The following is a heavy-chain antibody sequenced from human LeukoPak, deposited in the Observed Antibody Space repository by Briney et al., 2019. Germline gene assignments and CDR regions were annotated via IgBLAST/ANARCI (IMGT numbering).Heavy chain of an antibody. CDR1: GYTFTSYY. J-gene: IGHJ6*02. Sequence: ASVTVSCKASGYTFTSYYMHWVRQAPGQGLEWMGIINPSGGSTSYAQKFQGRVTITADESTSTAYMELSSLRSEDTAVYYCAGRGYCSSTSCYNYYYGMDVRGQGTTVTVSS. CDR3: AGRGYCSSTSCYNYYYGMDV. D-gene: IGHD2-2*02. CDR2: INPSGGST. V-gene: IGHV1-46*01.